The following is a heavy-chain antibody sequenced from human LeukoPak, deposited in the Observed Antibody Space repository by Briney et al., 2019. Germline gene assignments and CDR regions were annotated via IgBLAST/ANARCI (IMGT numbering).Heavy chain of an antibody. J-gene: IGHJ5*02. CDR1: GYTFTGYY. CDR2: INPNGGGT. V-gene: IGHV1-2*06. D-gene: IGHD2-15*01. CDR3: ARGICSGGSCYNWFDP. Sequence: ASVKVSCKASGYTFTGYYMHWVRQAPGQGLEWMGRINPNGGGTNYAQKFQGRVTMTRDTSISTAYMELSRLRSDDTAVYYCARGICSGGSCYNWFDPWGQGTLVTVTS.